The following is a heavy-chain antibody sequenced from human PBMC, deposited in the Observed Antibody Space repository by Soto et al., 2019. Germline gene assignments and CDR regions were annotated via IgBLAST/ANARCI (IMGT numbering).Heavy chain of an antibody. J-gene: IGHJ6*03. Sequence: GGSLRLSCAASGFTFSSYGMHWVRQAPGKGLEWVAVISYDGSNKYYADSVKGRFTISRDNSKNTLYLQMNSLRAEDTAVYYCAKESGYSSSWYLFLSGYYYMDVWGKGTTVTVSS. CDR3: AKESGYSSSWYLFLSGYYYMDV. CDR2: ISYDGSNK. CDR1: GFTFSSYG. D-gene: IGHD6-13*01. V-gene: IGHV3-30*18.